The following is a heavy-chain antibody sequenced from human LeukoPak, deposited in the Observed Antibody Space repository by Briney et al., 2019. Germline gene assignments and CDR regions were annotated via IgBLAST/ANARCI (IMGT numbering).Heavy chain of an antibody. CDR3: AREAAAGYFDY. CDR2: IWYDGSNK. V-gene: IGHV3-33*01. CDR1: GFTFSSYG. D-gene: IGHD6-13*01. J-gene: IGHJ4*02. Sequence: GGSLRPSCAASGFTFSSYGMHWVRQAPGKGLEWVAVIWYDGSNKYYADSVKGRFTISRDNSKNTLYLQMNSLRAEDTAVYYCAREAAAGYFDYWGQGTLVTVSS.